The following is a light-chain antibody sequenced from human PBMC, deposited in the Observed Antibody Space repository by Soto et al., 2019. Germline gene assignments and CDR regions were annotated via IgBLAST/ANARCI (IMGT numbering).Light chain of an antibody. J-gene: IGKJ4*01. V-gene: IGKV3-15*01. CDR3: QQYSAWPLT. CDR1: QRIRNN. CDR2: GAS. Sequence: EIVMTQSPAILSVSPGDGATLFCRASQRIRNNFLAWYQHKPGQAPRLLIHGASTRATGVPARFSGSASETEFTLTISSLQSEDFAVYYCQQYSAWPLTFGGGTKVEI.